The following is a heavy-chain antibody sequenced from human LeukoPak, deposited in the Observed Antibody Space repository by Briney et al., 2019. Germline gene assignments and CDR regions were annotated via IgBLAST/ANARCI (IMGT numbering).Heavy chain of an antibody. J-gene: IGHJ4*02. CDR3: AKDGHSENDGLRPRLHYYDSSGYYYFDY. CDR2: ISGSGGST. Sequence: GGSLRLSCAASGFTFSSYAMSWVRQAPGKGLEWVSAISGSGGSTYYADSVKGRFTISRDNSKNTLYLQMNSLRAEDTAVYYCAKDGHSENDGLRPRLHYYDSSGYYYFDYWGQGTLVTVSS. D-gene: IGHD3-22*01. V-gene: IGHV3-23*01. CDR1: GFTFSSYA.